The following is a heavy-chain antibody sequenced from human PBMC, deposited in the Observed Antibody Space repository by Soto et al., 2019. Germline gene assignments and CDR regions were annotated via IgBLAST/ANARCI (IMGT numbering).Heavy chain of an antibody. Sequence: PGGSLRLSCAASGLTFSSYAMSWVRQAPGKGLEWVSAISNSGGRTYYADSVKGRFTISRDSSKNTLYLQMNSLRADDTAVYYCAKGIKWELSLDYWGQGTLVTVSS. CDR1: GLTFSSYA. D-gene: IGHD1-26*01. J-gene: IGHJ4*02. CDR2: ISNSGGRT. CDR3: AKGIKWELSLDY. V-gene: IGHV3-23*01.